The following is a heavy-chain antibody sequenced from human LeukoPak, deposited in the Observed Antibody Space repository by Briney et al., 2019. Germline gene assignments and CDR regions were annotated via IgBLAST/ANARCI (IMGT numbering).Heavy chain of an antibody. D-gene: IGHD3-22*01. CDR2: IFYSGST. J-gene: IGHJ3*02. CDR1: GGSISSYY. Sequence: SSETLSLTCTVSGGSISSYYWSWIRQPPGKGLEWIGYIFYSGSTNYNPSLKSRVTISVDTSKNQVSLKLSSVTAADTAVYYCSTSYYYDSSTYHGPDAFDIWGQGTMVTVSS. CDR3: STSYYYDSSTYHGPDAFDI. V-gene: IGHV4-59*01.